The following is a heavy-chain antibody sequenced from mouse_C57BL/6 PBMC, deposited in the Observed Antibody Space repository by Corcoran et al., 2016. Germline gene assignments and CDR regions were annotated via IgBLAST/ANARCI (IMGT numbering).Heavy chain of an antibody. V-gene: IGHV9-3*01. CDR1: GYTFTTYG. CDR3: ARSLDYGSSHWYFDV. CDR2: INTYSGVP. Sequence: QIQLVQSGPELKKPGETVKISCKASGYTFTTYGMSWVKRAPGKGLKWMGWINTYSGVPTYADDFKGRFAFSLETSASTAYLQINNLKNEDTATYFCARSLDYGSSHWYFDVWGTGTTVTVSS. J-gene: IGHJ1*03. D-gene: IGHD1-1*01.